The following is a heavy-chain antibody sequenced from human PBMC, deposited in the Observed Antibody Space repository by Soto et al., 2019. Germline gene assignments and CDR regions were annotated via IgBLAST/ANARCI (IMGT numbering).Heavy chain of an antibody. D-gene: IGHD6-13*01. J-gene: IGHJ5*02. CDR3: AREGPATIAADLSWFDP. Sequence: PSETLSLTCAVSGGSINSSNWWTWVRQPPGKGLEWIGNIYHSGNTNYNPYLKSRVTISVDKSKNQFSLRLSSVTAADTATYYCAREGPATIAADLSWFDPWGQGTLVTVSS. CDR1: GGSINSSNW. CDR2: IYHSGNT. V-gene: IGHV4-4*02.